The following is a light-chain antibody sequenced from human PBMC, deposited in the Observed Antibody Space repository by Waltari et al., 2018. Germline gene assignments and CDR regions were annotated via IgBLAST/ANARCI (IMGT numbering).Light chain of an antibody. CDR2: WSS. CDR1: QSVLFSSSNKNY. Sequence: DIVMTQSPASLAVSLGQRATINCKSSQSVLFSSSNKNYLAWYQQKPGQPPKLLIYWSSTRESGVPDRFSGSGSGRDFTLTISSLQAEDVAVYYCQQYYSGRTFGQGTKVEIK. CDR3: QQYYSGRT. V-gene: IGKV4-1*01. J-gene: IGKJ1*01.